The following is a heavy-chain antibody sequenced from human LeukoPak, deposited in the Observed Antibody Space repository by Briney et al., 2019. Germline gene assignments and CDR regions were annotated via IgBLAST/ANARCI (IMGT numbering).Heavy chain of an antibody. Sequence: PSGTLSLTCAVSGGSISSSNWWSWVRQPPGKGLERIGRIYTSGSTNYNPSLKSRVTISVDTSKNHFSLKLSSVTAADTAVYYCASSNYPRSGAFDYWGQGTLVTVSS. V-gene: IGHV4-4*02. D-gene: IGHD6-25*01. CDR3: ASSNYPRSGAFDY. J-gene: IGHJ4*02. CDR1: GGSISSSNW. CDR2: IYTSGST.